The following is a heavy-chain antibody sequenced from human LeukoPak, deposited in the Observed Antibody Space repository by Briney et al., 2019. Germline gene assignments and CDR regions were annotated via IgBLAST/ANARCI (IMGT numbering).Heavy chain of an antibody. J-gene: IGHJ4*02. CDR2: IRYDGSNK. CDR3: ARQNYDGLDY. V-gene: IGHV3-30*02. D-gene: IGHD1-7*01. CDR1: GFTFSSYG. Sequence: GGSLRLSCAASGFTFSSYGMHWVRQAPGKGLEWVAFIRYDGSNKYYADSVKGRFTISRDNSKNTLYLQMNSLRAEDTAVYFCARQNYDGLDYWGQGTLVTVSS.